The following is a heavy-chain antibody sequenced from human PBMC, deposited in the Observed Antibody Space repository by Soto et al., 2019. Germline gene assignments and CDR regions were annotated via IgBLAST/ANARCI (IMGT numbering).Heavy chain of an antibody. J-gene: IGHJ5*02. CDR2: MNPNSGNT. Sequence: ASVKVSCKASGYTFTSYDINWVRQATGQGLEWMGWMNPNSGNTGYAQKFQGRVTMTRNTSISTAYMELSGLRSEDTAVYYCTRARKLVAISGGFDLWGQGTPVTVSS. V-gene: IGHV1-8*01. CDR3: TRARKLVAISGGFDL. D-gene: IGHD5-12*01. CDR1: GYTFTSYD.